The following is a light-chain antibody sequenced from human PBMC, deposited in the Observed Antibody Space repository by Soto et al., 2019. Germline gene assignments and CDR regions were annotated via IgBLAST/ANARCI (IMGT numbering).Light chain of an antibody. CDR1: QSVLSSSNNKNY. Sequence: DIEMTPSPDFLAVSLGESSTINCKSSQSVLSSSNNKNYLAWYQQKPGQPPKLLIYWASTRESGVPDRFSGSGSGTDFTLTIGNLQAEDVAVYYCQQYSSTPAITFGQGTRLEIK. V-gene: IGKV4-1*01. CDR3: QQYSSTPAIT. J-gene: IGKJ5*01. CDR2: WAS.